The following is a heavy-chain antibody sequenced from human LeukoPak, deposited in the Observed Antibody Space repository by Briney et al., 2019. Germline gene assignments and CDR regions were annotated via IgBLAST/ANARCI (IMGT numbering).Heavy chain of an antibody. D-gene: IGHD6-6*01. V-gene: IGHV4-59*01. J-gene: IGHJ5*02. Sequence: PSETLSLTCTVSGGSISSYYWSWIRQPPGKGLEWIGYIYYSGSTNYNPSLKSRDTISVDTSKNQFSLKLSSVTAADTAVYYCARDIYSSSSGNWFDPWGQGTLVTVSS. CDR2: IYYSGST. CDR1: GGSISSYY. CDR3: ARDIYSSSSGNWFDP.